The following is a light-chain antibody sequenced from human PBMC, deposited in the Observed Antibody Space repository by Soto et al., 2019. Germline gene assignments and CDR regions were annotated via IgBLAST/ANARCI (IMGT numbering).Light chain of an antibody. Sequence: EIVLTQSPATLYLSPGERATLSCRASQSVSSSYLAWYQQKPGLAPRLLIYDASSRATGIPDRFSGSGSGTDFTLTISRLEPEDFAVYYCQQYGSSPYTFGQGTKLEIK. V-gene: IGKV3D-20*01. CDR1: QSVSSSY. J-gene: IGKJ2*01. CDR3: QQYGSSPYT. CDR2: DAS.